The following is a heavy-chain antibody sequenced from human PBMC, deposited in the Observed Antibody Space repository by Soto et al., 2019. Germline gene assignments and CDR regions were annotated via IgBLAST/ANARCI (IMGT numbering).Heavy chain of an antibody. J-gene: IGHJ6*02. CDR3: AMLNSGSYSYHGMDV. CDR1: GFTFSSYA. V-gene: IGHV3-23*01. D-gene: IGHD1-26*01. CDR2: ISGSGGNT. Sequence: EVQLLESGGDLVQPGGSLRLSCAASGFTFSSYAMNWVRQAPGKGLEGVSAISGSGGNTFYADSVKGRFTISRDNSKNTLFLQMHSLRAEDTAIYYCAMLNSGSYSYHGMDVWGQGTTVTVSS.